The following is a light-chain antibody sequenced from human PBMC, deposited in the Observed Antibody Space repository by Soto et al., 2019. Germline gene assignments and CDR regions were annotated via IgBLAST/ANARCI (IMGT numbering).Light chain of an antibody. CDR1: SSNIGAGYD. V-gene: IGLV1-40*01. Sequence: QSVLTQPPSVSGATGQRVTISCTGSSSNIGAGYDVPWYQQLPGTAPKLLIYFNSNRPSGFPDRFSGSKSGTSASLAITGLQAEDEADYYCQSYDSSLSGSVFGGGTKLTVL. J-gene: IGLJ2*01. CDR3: QSYDSSLSGSV. CDR2: FNS.